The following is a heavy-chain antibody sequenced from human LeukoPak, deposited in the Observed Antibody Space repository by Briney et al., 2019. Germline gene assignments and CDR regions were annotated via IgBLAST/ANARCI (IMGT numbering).Heavy chain of an antibody. CDR3: AKLMGSLDAWGSFRFSFDS. V-gene: IGHV3-23*01. CDR1: GFTFTSYE. D-gene: IGHD3-16*02. CDR2: ISGSGGSL. J-gene: IGHJ4*02. Sequence: GGSLRLSCATSGFTFTSYEMNWVRQAPGKGLDWVSTISGSGGSLYYADSVRGRFTISRDNSKNTLYLQMNSLRAEDTAVYYCAKLMGSLDAWGSFRFSFDSWGQGTLVTVSS.